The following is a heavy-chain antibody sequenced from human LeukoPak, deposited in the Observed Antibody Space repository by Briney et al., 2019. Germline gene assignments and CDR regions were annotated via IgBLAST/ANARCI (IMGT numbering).Heavy chain of an antibody. J-gene: IGHJ3*02. CDR1: GYTFTSYD. V-gene: IGHV1-8*03. CDR3: ARGRKVIHDAFDI. D-gene: IGHD3-16*02. CDR2: MNPNSGNT. Sequence: AAVKVSCKASGYTFTSYDINWVRQATGQGLEWMGWMNPNSGNTGYAQKFQGRVTITRNTSISTAYMELSSLRSEDTAVYYCARGRKVIHDAFDIWGQGTMVTVSS.